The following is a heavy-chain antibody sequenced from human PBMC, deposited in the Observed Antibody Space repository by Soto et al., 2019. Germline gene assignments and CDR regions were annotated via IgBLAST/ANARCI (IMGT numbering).Heavy chain of an antibody. D-gene: IGHD3-10*01. CDR3: SITRHYHGAAFDS. J-gene: IGHJ4*01. Sequence: PGESLKISCNGSAFTFTNYYIGWVRQMPGKGLEWMGIIYPGDSETTYSPSFQGQVTFSVDKSLNIAYLQWSSLKASDTGIYYGSITRHYHGAAFDSWGHGTLVTVSS. CDR1: AFTFTNYY. CDR2: IYPGDSET. V-gene: IGHV5-51*01.